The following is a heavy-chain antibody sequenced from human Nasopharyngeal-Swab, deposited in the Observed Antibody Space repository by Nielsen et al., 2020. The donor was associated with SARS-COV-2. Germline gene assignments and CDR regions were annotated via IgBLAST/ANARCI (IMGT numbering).Heavy chain of an antibody. Sequence: GSLRLSCAVYGGSFRDYFWTWIRQPPGKGLEWIAEIDHSGRTNYNPSLKSRFTVSVDTSKNQFSLKVSSVTAADTAIYYWARGFSTATTFVDVWGRGAMVTVSS. CDR3: ARGFSTATTFVDV. CDR2: IDHSGRT. CDR1: GGSFRDYF. D-gene: IGHD3-3*01. J-gene: IGHJ6*04. V-gene: IGHV4-34*01.